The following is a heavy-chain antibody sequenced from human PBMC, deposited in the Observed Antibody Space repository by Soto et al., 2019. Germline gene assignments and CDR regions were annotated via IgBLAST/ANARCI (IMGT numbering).Heavy chain of an antibody. D-gene: IGHD7-27*01. V-gene: IGHV3-48*01. J-gene: IGHJ4*02. CDR3: ARAVYGDPFDY. CDR2: ISTTGSTI. CDR1: GFTFRNYR. Sequence: GGSLRLSCAASGFTFRNYRMNWVRQAPGKGLEWVSHISTTGSTIYYADSVRGRLTISRDNAKNSLYLQMNSLRAEDTAVYYCARAVYGDPFDYWGLGTLVTVSS.